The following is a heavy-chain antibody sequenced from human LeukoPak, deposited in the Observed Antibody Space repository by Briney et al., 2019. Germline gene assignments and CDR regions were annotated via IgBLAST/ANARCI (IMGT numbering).Heavy chain of an antibody. Sequence: SVKVSCKASGGTFSSYTISWVRQAPGQGLEWMGRIIPILGIANYAQKFQGRVTITADKSTSTAYMELSSLRSEDTAVYYCARTIPYYYYYMDVWGKGATVTVSS. J-gene: IGHJ6*03. CDR1: GGTFSSYT. CDR2: IIPILGIA. V-gene: IGHV1-69*02. CDR3: ARTIPYYYYYMDV. D-gene: IGHD3-3*01.